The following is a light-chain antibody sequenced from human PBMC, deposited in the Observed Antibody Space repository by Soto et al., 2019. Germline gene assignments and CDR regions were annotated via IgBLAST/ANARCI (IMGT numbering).Light chain of an antibody. Sequence: EIVLTQSPDTLSLSPGERATLSCRASQSVSSSYLAWYQQKPGQAPRLLIYGASSRATGIPDRFSGSGSGTDFTLTISRLEPEDFAVYYCQQFGTSPFDFGPGTKLDIK. J-gene: IGKJ2*01. CDR1: QSVSSSY. CDR3: QQFGTSPFD. V-gene: IGKV3-20*01. CDR2: GAS.